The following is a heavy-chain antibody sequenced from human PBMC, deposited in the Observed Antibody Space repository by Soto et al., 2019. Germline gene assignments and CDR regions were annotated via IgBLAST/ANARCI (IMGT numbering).Heavy chain of an antibody. J-gene: IGHJ4*02. Sequence: QVQLVQSGAEVKKPGASVKVSCKASGYTFTSYGISWVRQAPGQGLEWMGWISAYNGNTNYAQKLQGRVTMTTDTSTSTDYMELRSLRSDDTAVYYCARSGEGITIFGVVARAQDYWGQGTLVTVSS. CDR1: GYTFTSYG. CDR3: ARSGEGITIFGVVARAQDY. D-gene: IGHD3-3*01. V-gene: IGHV1-18*01. CDR2: ISAYNGNT.